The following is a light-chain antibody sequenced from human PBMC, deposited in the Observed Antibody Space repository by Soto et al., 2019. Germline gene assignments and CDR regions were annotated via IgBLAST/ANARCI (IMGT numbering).Light chain of an antibody. J-gene: IGKJ1*01. V-gene: IGKV3-20*01. Sequence: EIVRTQAPATLSVSPCEGATLSVTAGENIYTNLAWYQQKPGQAPRLLIYGTSSRDTGIPDRFSGSGSGTEFNLTNTRLEPEDFAVYYCQQYGSLSWTFGQGTKVDIK. CDR3: QQYGSLSWT. CDR2: GTS. CDR1: ENIYTN.